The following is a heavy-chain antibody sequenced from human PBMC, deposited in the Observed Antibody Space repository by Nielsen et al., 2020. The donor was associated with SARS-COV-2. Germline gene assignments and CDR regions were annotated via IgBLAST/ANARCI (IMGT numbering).Heavy chain of an antibody. V-gene: IGHV4-61*01. CDR3: ARDGRYSYGSGFDY. CDR1: GYSISSSYY. CDR2: IYYSGST. Sequence: SETLSLTCTVSGYSISSSYYWSWIRQPPGKGLEWIGYIYYSGSTNYNPSLKSRVTISVDTSKNQFSLKLSSVTAADTAVYYCARDGRYSYGSGFDYWGQGTLVTVSS. D-gene: IGHD5-18*01. J-gene: IGHJ4*02.